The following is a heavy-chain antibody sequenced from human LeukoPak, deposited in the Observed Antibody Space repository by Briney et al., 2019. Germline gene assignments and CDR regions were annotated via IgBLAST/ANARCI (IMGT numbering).Heavy chain of an antibody. CDR3: ARDTAVPY. V-gene: IGHV3-21*01. CDR1: GFSVSSNY. D-gene: IGHD3-16*01. CDR2: ISSSGSYI. J-gene: IGHJ4*02. Sequence: GGSLRLSCAASGFSVSSNYMSWVRQAPGKGLEWVSSISSSGSYIYYADSLKGRFTISRDNAKNSLYLQMNSLRAEDTAVYYCARDTAVPYWGQGTLVTVSS.